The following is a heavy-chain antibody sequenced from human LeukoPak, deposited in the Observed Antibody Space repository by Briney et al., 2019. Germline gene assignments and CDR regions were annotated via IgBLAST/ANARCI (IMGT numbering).Heavy chain of an antibody. CDR3: ATGGGWVPSFGVVTHIDV. CDR1: GFTFSGYW. J-gene: IGHJ6*03. V-gene: IGHV3-74*03. CDR2: IDNDGHGI. D-gene: IGHD3-3*01. Sequence: GGSLRLSCAASGFTFSGYWMHWVRQGPEKRLELVSRIDNDGHGILYADSVKGRFTTSRDNAKNTLYLQMNSLRFEDTAVYDCATGGGWVPSFGVVTHIDVWGKGTTVTVSS.